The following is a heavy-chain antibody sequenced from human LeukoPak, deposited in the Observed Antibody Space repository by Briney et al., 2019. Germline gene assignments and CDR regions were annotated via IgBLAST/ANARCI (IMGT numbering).Heavy chain of an antibody. CDR3: ARTIINLNYFDY. Sequence: SVKVSCKASGGTFSSYAISWVRQAPGQGLEWMGGIIPIFGTANYAQKFQGRATITADESTSTAYMELSSLRSEDTAVYYCARTIINLNYFDYWGQGTLVTVSS. V-gene: IGHV1-69*01. CDR1: GGTFSSYA. D-gene: IGHD3-9*01. J-gene: IGHJ4*02. CDR2: IIPIFGTA.